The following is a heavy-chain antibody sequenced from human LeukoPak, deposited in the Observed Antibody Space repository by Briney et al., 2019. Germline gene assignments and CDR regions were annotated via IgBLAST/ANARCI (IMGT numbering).Heavy chain of an antibody. V-gene: IGHV4-39*07. CDR2: IYYSGGT. CDR1: GGSISSSTYY. Sequence: PETLSLTCTVSGGSISSSTYYWGWIRQPPGKGLEWVGSIYYSGGTYYNPSLKSRVTISVDTSENQFSLKLSSATAADTAVYYCARGPRWLQDYFNYWGQGTLVTVSS. CDR3: ARGPRWLQDYFNY. J-gene: IGHJ4*02. D-gene: IGHD5-24*01.